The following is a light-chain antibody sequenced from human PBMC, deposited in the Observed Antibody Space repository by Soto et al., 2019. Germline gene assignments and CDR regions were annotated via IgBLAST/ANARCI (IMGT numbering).Light chain of an antibody. CDR1: SSDIGAYNF. J-gene: IGLJ2*01. CDR2: DVN. Sequence: QSALTQPASVSGSPGQSITISCTGTSSDIGAYNFVSWYQQHPGKAPKLMLYDVNIRPSGVSNRFSGSKSGNTASLTISGHQAEDEADYDCTSWTSSTTMIFGGGTKVTVL. V-gene: IGLV2-14*03. CDR3: TSWTSSTTMI.